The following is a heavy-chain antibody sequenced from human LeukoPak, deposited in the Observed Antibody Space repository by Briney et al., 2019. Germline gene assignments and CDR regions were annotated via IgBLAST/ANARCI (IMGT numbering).Heavy chain of an antibody. J-gene: IGHJ4*02. CDR3: ARGRGYKDKYYFDY. V-gene: IGHV3-7*02. D-gene: IGHD5-24*01. CDR1: GFTFSSYW. CDR2: IKQDGSEK. Sequence: GGSLRLSCAASGFTFSSYWMSWVRQAPGKGLEWVANIKQDGSEKYYVDSVKGRFTISRDNSKNTLYLQMNSLRAEDTAVYYCARGRGYKDKYYFDYWGQGTLVTVSS.